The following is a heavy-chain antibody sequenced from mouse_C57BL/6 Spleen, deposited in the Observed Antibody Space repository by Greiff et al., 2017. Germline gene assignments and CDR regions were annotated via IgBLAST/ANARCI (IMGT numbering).Heavy chain of an antibody. Sequence: QVQLQQSGAELVKPGASVKISCKASGYAFSSYWMNWVKQRPGKGLEWIGQIYPGDGDTNYNGKFTGKATLTADKSSSTAYMQLSSLTSEDSAVYFVARSVYYGSSYDYFDYWGQGTTLTVSS. CDR2: IYPGDGDT. CDR1: GYAFSSYW. V-gene: IGHV1-80*01. CDR3: ARSVYYGSSYDYFDY. D-gene: IGHD1-1*01. J-gene: IGHJ2*01.